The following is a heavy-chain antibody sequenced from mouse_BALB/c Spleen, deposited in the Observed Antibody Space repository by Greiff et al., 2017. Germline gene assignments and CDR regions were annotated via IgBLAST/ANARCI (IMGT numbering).Heavy chain of an antibody. CDR2: INPSNGRT. Sequence: VQLQQSGAELVKPGASVKLSCKASGYTFTSYWMHWVKQRPGQGLEWIGEINPSNGRTNYNEKFKSKATLTVDKSSSTAYMQLSSLTSEDSAVYYCARHYYGSSYGYAMDYWGQGTSVTVSS. CDR1: GYTFTSYW. V-gene: IGHV1S81*02. J-gene: IGHJ4*01. D-gene: IGHD1-1*01. CDR3: ARHYYGSSYGYAMDY.